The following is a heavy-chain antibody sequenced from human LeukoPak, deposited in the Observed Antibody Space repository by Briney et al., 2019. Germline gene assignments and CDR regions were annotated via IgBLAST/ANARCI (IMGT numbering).Heavy chain of an antibody. Sequence: PSETLSLTCTVSGGSISSSSYYWGWIRQPPGKGLEWIGSIYYTGSSYYNPSLKSRVTISVDTSKNQFSLKLSSVTAADTAVYYCARFLYRDDAFDIWGQGTMVTVSS. CDR3: ARFLYRDDAFDI. D-gene: IGHD2-8*01. CDR1: GGSISSSSYY. V-gene: IGHV4-39*01. CDR2: IYYTGSS. J-gene: IGHJ3*02.